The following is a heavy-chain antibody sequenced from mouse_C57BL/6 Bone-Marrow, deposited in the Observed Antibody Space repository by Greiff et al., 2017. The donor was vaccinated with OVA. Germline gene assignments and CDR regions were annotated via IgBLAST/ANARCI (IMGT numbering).Heavy chain of an antibody. CDR1: GFTFSDYG. CDR3: ARRYYYGGGDY. V-gene: IGHV5-17*01. D-gene: IGHD1-1*01. CDR2: ISSGSSTI. J-gene: IGHJ2*01. Sequence: EVQLQESGGGLVKPGGSLKLSCAASGFTFSDYGMHWVRQAPEKGLEWVAYISSGSSTIYYADTVKGRFTISRDNAKNTLFLQMTSLRSEDTAMYYCARRYYYGGGDYWGQGTTLTVSS.